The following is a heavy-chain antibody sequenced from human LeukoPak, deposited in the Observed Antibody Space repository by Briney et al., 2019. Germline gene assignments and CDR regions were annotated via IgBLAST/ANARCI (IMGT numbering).Heavy chain of an antibody. CDR2: IIPIFGTA. V-gene: IGHV1-69*01. CDR1: GGTFSSYA. J-gene: IGHJ4*02. Sequence: ASVKVSCKASGGTFSSYAISWVRQAPGQGLEWMGGIIPIFGTANYAQKFQGRVTITADESTSTAYMELSSLRSEDTAVYYCANDYSGPFDYWGQGTPVTVSS. CDR3: ANDYSGPFDY. D-gene: IGHD4-11*01.